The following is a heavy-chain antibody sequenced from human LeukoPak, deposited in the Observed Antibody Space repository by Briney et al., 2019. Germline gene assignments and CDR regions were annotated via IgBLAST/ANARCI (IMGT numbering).Heavy chain of an antibody. J-gene: IGHJ3*02. Sequence: GGSLRLSCAASGFTVSSNYMSWVRQAPGKGLEWVSVLYSDGSTYYVDSVKGRFTISRDNSKNTLYLQMNSLRAEDTAVYYCARDSSSWYIMSDDAFDIWGQGTMVTVSS. CDR1: GFTVSSNY. V-gene: IGHV3-66*02. CDR3: ARDSSSWYIMSDDAFDI. CDR2: LYSDGST. D-gene: IGHD6-13*01.